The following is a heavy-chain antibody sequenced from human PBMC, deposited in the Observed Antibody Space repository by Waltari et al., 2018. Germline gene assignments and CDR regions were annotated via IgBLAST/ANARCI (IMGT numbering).Heavy chain of an antibody. Sequence: EVQLLESGGGLVQPGGSLRLSCAASGFTFSSCAMSWVRQAPGKGLEWVSAISGSGGSTYYADSVKGRFTISRDNSKNTLYLQMNSLRAEDTAVYYCAKNRRIAVAGTSTFDYWGQGTLVTVSS. J-gene: IGHJ4*02. D-gene: IGHD6-19*01. CDR3: AKNRRIAVAGTSTFDY. CDR2: ISGSGGST. CDR1: GFTFSSCA. V-gene: IGHV3-23*01.